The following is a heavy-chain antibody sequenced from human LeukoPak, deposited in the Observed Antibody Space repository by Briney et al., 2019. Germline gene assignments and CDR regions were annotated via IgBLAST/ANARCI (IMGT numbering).Heavy chain of an antibody. V-gene: IGHV3-74*01. CDR2: INSDGSST. CDR3: AKDKGYYYGSGSSYNWFDP. Sequence: GGSLRLSCAASGFTFSSYWMHWVRQAPGKALVWVSRINSDGSSTSYADSVKGRFTISRDNAKNTLYLQMNSLRAEDTAVYYCAKDKGYYYGSGSSYNWFDPWGQGTLVTVSS. D-gene: IGHD3-10*01. CDR1: GFTFSSYW. J-gene: IGHJ5*02.